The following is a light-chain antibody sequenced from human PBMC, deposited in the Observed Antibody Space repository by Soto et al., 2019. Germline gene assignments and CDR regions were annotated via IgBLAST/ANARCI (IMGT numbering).Light chain of an antibody. CDR2: GNS. Sequence: QPVLTQPPSVSGAPGQRVTISCTGRSSNIGAGYDVHWYQQLPGTAPKLLIYGNSNRPSGVPDRFSGSKSGTSASLAITGLQAEDEADYYCQSYDSSLSGVVCGGGTKLTVL. CDR1: SSNIGAGYD. CDR3: QSYDSSLSGVV. J-gene: IGLJ2*01. V-gene: IGLV1-40*01.